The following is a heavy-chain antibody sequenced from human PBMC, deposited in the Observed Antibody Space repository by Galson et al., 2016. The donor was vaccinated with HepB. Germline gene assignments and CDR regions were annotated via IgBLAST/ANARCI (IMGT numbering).Heavy chain of an antibody. V-gene: IGHV1-8*01. CDR2: MNPNTGDT. CDR3: AGSGFGTGVFFDL. J-gene: IGHJ5*02. CDR1: GYSFSNYD. D-gene: IGHD3/OR15-3a*01. Sequence: SVKVSCKASGYSFSNYDFNWMRQAPGQGPEWMGWMNPNTGDTGYVLKFEERITMTRDPSISTAFMELRDLRSDDTAVYYCAGSGFGTGVFFDLWGLGTLVTVSS.